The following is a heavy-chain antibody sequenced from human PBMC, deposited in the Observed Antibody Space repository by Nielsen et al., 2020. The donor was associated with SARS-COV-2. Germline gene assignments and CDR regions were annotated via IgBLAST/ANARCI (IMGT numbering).Heavy chain of an antibody. V-gene: IGHV3-73*01. J-gene: IGHJ6*02. CDR3: KHYYDMDV. CDR1: GFTFGDAI. CDR2: IRSKTNNYET. Sequence: GESLKISCAASGFTFGDAIIHWARQASGKGLEWVGRIRSKTNNYETSYAASVKGRFIISRDESKNMAYLQMNSLKTDDTAVYYCKHYYDMDVWGQGTTVTVSS.